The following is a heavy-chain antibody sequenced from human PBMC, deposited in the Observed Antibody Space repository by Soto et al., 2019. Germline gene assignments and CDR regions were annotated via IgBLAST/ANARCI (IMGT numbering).Heavy chain of an antibody. Sequence: ASVKVSCKASGYTFTGYYMHWVRQAPGQGLEWMGWINPNSGGTNYAQKFQGRVTMTRDTSISTAYMEMSRLRYDDTAVYYCARVSYAYGSSGYYDYWGQGTPVTVSS. CDR3: ARVSYAYGSSGYYDY. CDR2: INPNSGGT. CDR1: GYTFTGYY. V-gene: IGHV1-2*02. D-gene: IGHD3-22*01. J-gene: IGHJ4*02.